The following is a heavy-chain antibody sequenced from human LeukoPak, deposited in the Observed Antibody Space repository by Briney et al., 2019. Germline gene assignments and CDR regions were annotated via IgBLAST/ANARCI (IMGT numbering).Heavy chain of an antibody. Sequence: ASVKVSCKASGYTFTSYGISWVRQAPGQGLEWMGWISAYNGNTNYAQKLQGRVTMTTDTSTSTAYMELRSLRSDDTAVYYCARVGGCSSTSCYGHYYYYMDVWGKGTTVTVSS. CDR2: ISAYNGNT. CDR3: ARVGGCSSTSCYGHYYYYMDV. J-gene: IGHJ6*03. V-gene: IGHV1-18*01. D-gene: IGHD2-2*01. CDR1: GYTFTSYG.